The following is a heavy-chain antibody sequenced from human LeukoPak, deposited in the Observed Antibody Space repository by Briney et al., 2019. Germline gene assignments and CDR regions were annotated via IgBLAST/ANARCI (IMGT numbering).Heavy chain of an antibody. J-gene: IGHJ4*02. D-gene: IGHD1-1*01. CDR1: GFTFDDYA. CDR2: ISWDGGGT. CDR3: ARTSWNDIPYLDY. V-gene: IGHV3-43D*03. Sequence: GGSLRLSCAASGFTFDDYAMHWVRQAPGKGLEWVSLISWDGGGTYYADTVKGRFTISRDNARNSLYLQMNSLRAEDTAIYYCARTSWNDIPYLDYWGQGTLVTVSS.